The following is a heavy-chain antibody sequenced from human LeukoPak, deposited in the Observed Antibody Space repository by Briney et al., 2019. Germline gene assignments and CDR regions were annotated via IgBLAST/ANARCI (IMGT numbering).Heavy chain of an antibody. D-gene: IGHD6-19*01. CDR3: ARDREGLGYSSGWYAGYYFDY. CDR1: GFTFSSYA. J-gene: IGHJ4*02. V-gene: IGHV3-21*01. Sequence: GGSLRLSCAASGFTFSSYAMNWVRQAPGKGLEWVSSITSSSSYIYYADSVKGRFTISRDDAKNSLYLQMNSLRAEDTAVYYCARDREGLGYSSGWYAGYYFDYWGQGTLVTVSS. CDR2: ITSSSSYI.